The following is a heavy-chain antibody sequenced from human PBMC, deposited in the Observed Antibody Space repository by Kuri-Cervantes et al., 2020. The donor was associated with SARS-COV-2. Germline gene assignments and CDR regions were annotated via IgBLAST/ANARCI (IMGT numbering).Heavy chain of an antibody. CDR1: GYTFIYSH. D-gene: IGHD2-2*01. CDR3: ARLLARILSYHHSLVVYYFDY. Sequence: GGSLRLSCAASGYTFIYSHMSWIRQAPGKGLEWVSYISSDSSHTNNAESVKGRFTISRDNAKNSLYLQMNSLRAEDTAVHYCARLLARILSYHHSLVVYYFDYWGQGPLVTVSS. CDR2: ISSDSSHT. V-gene: IGHV3-11*06. J-gene: IGHJ4*02.